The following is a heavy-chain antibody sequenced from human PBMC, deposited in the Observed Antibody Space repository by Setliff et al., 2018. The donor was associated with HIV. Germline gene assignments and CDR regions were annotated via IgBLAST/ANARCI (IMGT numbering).Heavy chain of an antibody. D-gene: IGHD3-22*01. CDR1: GYTLTELS. CDR3: ATRAYDSSGYLRSRVSGAAFDI. V-gene: IGHV1-24*01. CDR2: FDPEYDKT. Sequence: ASVKVSCKVSGYTLTELSIHWVRQAPGKGLEWMGGFDPEYDKTFYAQKFQGRVTMSEDASTDTAYMELTSLRSEDMAVYYCATRAYDSSGYLRSRVSGAAFDIWGQGTMVTVSS. J-gene: IGHJ3*02.